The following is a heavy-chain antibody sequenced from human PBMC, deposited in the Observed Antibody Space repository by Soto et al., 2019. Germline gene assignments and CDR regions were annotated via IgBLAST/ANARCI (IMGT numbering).Heavy chain of an antibody. J-gene: IGHJ4*02. Sequence: QVQLVQSGAEVKKPGSSVKVSCKASGGTFSSYTISWVRQAPGQGLEWMGRIIPILGIANYAQKFQGRVTITADKSTSPAEMELSSLRSEDTAVYYCARGGGSFDYWGQGTLVTVSS. V-gene: IGHV1-69*02. D-gene: IGHD5-12*01. CDR3: ARGGGSFDY. CDR1: GGTFSSYT. CDR2: IIPILGIA.